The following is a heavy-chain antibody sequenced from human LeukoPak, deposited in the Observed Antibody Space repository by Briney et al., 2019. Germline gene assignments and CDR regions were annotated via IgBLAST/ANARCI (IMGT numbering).Heavy chain of an antibody. CDR3: ARTFSDY. V-gene: IGHV3-7*03. CDR2: INRDGSQR. D-gene: IGHD3-16*01. CDR1: GFDFSNYW. Sequence: PGGSLRLSCEASGFDFSNYWMNWVRQAPGKGLEWVANINRDGSQRNYVDSVKGRSAISRDNVKNLLFLQLNSLRADDTAVYYCARTFSDYWGQGTLVAVSS. J-gene: IGHJ4*02.